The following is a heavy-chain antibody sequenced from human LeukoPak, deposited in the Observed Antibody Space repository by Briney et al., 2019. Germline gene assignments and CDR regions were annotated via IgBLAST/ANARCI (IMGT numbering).Heavy chain of an antibody. CDR3: ARDQLEPSRWFDY. D-gene: IGHD1-1*01. Sequence: AGGSLRLSCAASRFTFSTYWMHWVRQAPGKGLVWVSRMNNDGSIRDYADSVKGRFTISRDNAKNTLYLQMNSLRVEDTAVYYCARDQLEPSRWFDYWGQGTLVTVSS. CDR2: MNNDGSIR. V-gene: IGHV3-74*01. J-gene: IGHJ4*02. CDR1: RFTFSTYW.